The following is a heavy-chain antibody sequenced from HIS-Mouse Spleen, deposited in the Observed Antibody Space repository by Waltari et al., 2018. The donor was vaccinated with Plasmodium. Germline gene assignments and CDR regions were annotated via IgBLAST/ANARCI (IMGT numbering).Heavy chain of an antibody. J-gene: IGHJ2*01. CDR1: GGSFSGYY. D-gene: IGHD3-10*01. Sequence: QVQLQQWGAGLLKPSETLSLTSAVYGGSFSGYYWSWLRQPPGKGLEWIGEMKHMGSTNYNPSLKSRVTISVDTAKNQFSLKLSSVTAADTAVYYCARGLRGHYWYFDLWGRGTLLTVSS. CDR3: ARGLRGHYWYFDL. CDR2: MKHMGST. V-gene: IGHV4-34*01.